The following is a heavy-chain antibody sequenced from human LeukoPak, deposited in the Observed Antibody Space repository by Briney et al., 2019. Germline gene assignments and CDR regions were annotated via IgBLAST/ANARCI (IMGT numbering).Heavy chain of an antibody. Sequence: GGSLRLSCAASGFSLTNYGIHWDRQAPGKGLEWVAVIWHDGVNKYYADSVKGRFTISRDDSKTTVYLQMNSLRAEDTAVYYCAKAPLNYDSSGYYFFDYWGQGTLVTVSS. CDR3: AKAPLNYDSSGYYFFDY. D-gene: IGHD3-22*01. CDR2: IWHDGVNK. V-gene: IGHV3-33*06. J-gene: IGHJ4*02. CDR1: GFSLTNYG.